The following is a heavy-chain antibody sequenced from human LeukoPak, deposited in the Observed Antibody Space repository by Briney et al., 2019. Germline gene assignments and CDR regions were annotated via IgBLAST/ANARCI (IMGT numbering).Heavy chain of an antibody. D-gene: IGHD6-13*01. CDR3: ARDLSAAAGTVVESVLDY. Sequence: ESGPTLVKPTQTLTLTCTFSGFSLSTSGVGVGWIRQPPGKALEWLALIYWDDDKRYSPSLKSRLTITKDTSKNQVVLTMTNMDPVDTATYYCARDLSAAAGTVVESVLDYWGQGTLVTVSS. V-gene: IGHV2-5*02. CDR1: GFSLSTSGVG. CDR2: IYWDDDK. J-gene: IGHJ4*02.